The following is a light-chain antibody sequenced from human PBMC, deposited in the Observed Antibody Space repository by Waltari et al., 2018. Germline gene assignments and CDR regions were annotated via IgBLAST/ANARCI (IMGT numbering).Light chain of an antibody. Sequence: SYVLTQPPSVSVAPGQTARITCGGTSIGGKSIPWYQQKPGQAPVLVVYDDSARPSGIPERFSGSNSENTATLTISRVEAGDEADYFCLVWDMNNDHPWVFGGGTKLTVL. CDR3: LVWDMNNDHPWV. CDR1: SIGGKS. V-gene: IGLV3-21*02. CDR2: DDS. J-gene: IGLJ3*02.